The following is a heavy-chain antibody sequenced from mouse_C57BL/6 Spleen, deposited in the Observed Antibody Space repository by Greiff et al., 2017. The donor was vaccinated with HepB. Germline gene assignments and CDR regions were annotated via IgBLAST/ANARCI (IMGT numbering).Heavy chain of an antibody. CDR1: GFTFSSYA. CDR3: TSYDGYFYAMDY. D-gene: IGHD2-3*01. Sequence: EVKLVESGEGLVKPGGSLKLSCAASGFTFSSYAMSWVRQTPEKRLEWVAYISSGGDYIYYADTVKGRFTISRDNARNTLYLQMSSLKSEDTAMYYCTSYDGYFYAMDYWGQGTSVTVSS. V-gene: IGHV5-9-1*02. CDR2: ISSGGDYI. J-gene: IGHJ4*01.